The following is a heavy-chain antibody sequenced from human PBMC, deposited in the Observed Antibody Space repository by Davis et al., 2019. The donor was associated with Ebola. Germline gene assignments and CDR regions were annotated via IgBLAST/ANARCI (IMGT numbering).Heavy chain of an antibody. Sequence: AASVKVSCKASGYTFTSYGISWVRQAPGQGLEWMGWISAYNGNTNYAQKLQGRVTMTTDTSTSTAYMELRSLRSDDTAVYYCAREGYKYDYPRFWDFWGQGTLVTVSS. J-gene: IGHJ4*02. CDR2: ISAYNGNT. CDR3: AREGYKYDYPRFWDF. CDR1: GYTFTSYG. V-gene: IGHV1-18*01. D-gene: IGHD3-16*01.